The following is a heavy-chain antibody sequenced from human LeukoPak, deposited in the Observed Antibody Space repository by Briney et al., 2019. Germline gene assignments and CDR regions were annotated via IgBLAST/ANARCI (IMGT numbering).Heavy chain of an antibody. J-gene: IGHJ4*02. CDR2: IWYDGNNK. V-gene: IGHV3-33*06. Sequence: GGSLRLSCAASGFTFNGYGMHWVRQAPDKGLEWVAVIWYDGNNKYYADSVKGRFTISRDNSKNTLYLQMNSLRAEDTAVYYCAKDWGYTTMVSYYFDYWGQGALVTVSS. CDR3: AKDWGYTTMVSYYFDY. D-gene: IGHD5-18*01. CDR1: GFTFNGYG.